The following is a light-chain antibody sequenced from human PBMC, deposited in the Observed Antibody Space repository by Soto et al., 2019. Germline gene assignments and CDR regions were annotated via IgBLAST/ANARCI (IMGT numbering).Light chain of an antibody. CDR1: QSVGSRF. CDR2: GTF. V-gene: IGKV3-20*01. Sequence: EIALTQSPGTLSLSPGERATLSCRASQSVGSRFLAWYQQKPGQAPRLLISGTFSRATGIPDRFSGSGSGTDFTLTISRLEPEDFATYYCLQKYFYPFTFGPGTKVDIK. CDR3: LQKYFYPFT. J-gene: IGKJ3*01.